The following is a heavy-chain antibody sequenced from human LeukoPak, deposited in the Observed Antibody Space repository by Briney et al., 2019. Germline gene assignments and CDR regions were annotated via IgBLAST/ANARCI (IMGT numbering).Heavy chain of an antibody. CDR3: AKVAKYYYGSETYYFFDY. CDR2: ISGSSDYI. D-gene: IGHD3-10*01. J-gene: IGHJ4*02. Sequence: GGSLRLSCAASGFTFSTYSMTWVRQPPGKGLEWVSSISGSSDYIYYADSVRGRFTISRDNAKNSLYLQMNSLRVEDTAVYYCAKVAKYYYGSETYYFFDYWGQGTLVTASS. V-gene: IGHV3-21*06. CDR1: GFTFSTYS.